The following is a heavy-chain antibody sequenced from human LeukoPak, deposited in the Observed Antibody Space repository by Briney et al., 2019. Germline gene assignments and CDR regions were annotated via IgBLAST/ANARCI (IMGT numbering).Heavy chain of an antibody. CDR2: ISWDGGSR. J-gene: IGHJ4*02. CDR1: GFTFDDYT. CDR3: AKELDGGSFDIDY. V-gene: IGHV3-43*01. Sequence: GGSLRLSCAASGFTFDDYTIHWVRQAPGKGLEWVSLISWDGGSRYYADSVKGRFTISRDNSKNSLYLQMNSLRIEDTALYYCAKELDGGSFDIDYWGQGTLVTVSS. D-gene: IGHD1-26*01.